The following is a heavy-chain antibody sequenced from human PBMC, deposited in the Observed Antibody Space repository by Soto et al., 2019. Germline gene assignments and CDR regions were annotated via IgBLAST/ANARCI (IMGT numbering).Heavy chain of an antibody. V-gene: IGHV3-23*01. CDR2: ITGSGGST. Sequence: PGGSLRLSCAASGFTFSSYSMSWVRQAPGKGLEWVSAITGSGGSTYYADSVKGRFTISRDNSKNTLYLQMNSLRAEDTAVYYCAKECDLIGYNYGSCFEYWGQGTPVTVSS. J-gene: IGHJ4*02. D-gene: IGHD5-18*01. CDR3: AKECDLIGYNYGSCFEY. CDR1: GFTFSSYS.